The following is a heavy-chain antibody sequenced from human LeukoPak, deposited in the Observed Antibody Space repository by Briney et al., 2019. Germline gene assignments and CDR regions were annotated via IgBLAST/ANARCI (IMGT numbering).Heavy chain of an antibody. CDR2: ITGSTGST. CDR3: AKRYSGGSGLYNFDY. Sequence: GGSLRLSCAASGFTFSSYAMTWVRQPPGKGLEGVSSITGSTGSTYYADSVKGRFTISRDNSKSTLYLQMNSLRAEDTAVYYCAKRYSGGSGLYNFDYWGQGTLVTVSS. CDR1: GFTFSSYA. V-gene: IGHV3-23*01. D-gene: IGHD1-26*01. J-gene: IGHJ4*02.